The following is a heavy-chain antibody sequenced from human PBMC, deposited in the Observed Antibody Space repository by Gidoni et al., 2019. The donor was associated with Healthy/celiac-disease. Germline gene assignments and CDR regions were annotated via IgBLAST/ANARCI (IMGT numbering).Heavy chain of an antibody. J-gene: IGHJ3*02. CDR1: GFTFSSYE. CDR2: ISSSGSTI. Sequence: EVQLVESGGGLVQPGGSLRLSCAASGFTFSSYEMNWVRQAPGKGLEWVSYISSSGSTIYYADSVKGRFTISRDNAKNSLYLQMNSLRAEDTAVYYCARERTDYGDYDAFDIWGQGTMVTVSS. V-gene: IGHV3-48*03. CDR3: ARERTDYGDYDAFDI. D-gene: IGHD4-17*01.